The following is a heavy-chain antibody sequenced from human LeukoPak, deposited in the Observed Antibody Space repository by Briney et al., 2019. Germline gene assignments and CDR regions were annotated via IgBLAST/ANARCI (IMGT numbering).Heavy chain of an antibody. D-gene: IGHD2-15*01. CDR2: IYYSGST. CDR1: GGSISSGGYY. J-gene: IGHJ4*02. Sequence: SQTLSLTCTVSGGSISSGGYYWSWIRQHPGKGLEWIGYIYYSGSTYYNPSLKSRVTISVDTSKNQFSLKLSSVTAADTAVYYCARGDCSGGSCSKFDYWGQGTLVTVSS. CDR3: ARGDCSGGSCSKFDY. V-gene: IGHV4-31*03.